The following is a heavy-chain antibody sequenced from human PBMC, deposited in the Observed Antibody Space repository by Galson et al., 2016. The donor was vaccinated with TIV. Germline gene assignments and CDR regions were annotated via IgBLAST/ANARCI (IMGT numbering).Heavy chain of an antibody. CDR1: GYTLTDLS. CDR3: ATSRGRYFDWLFGY. Sequence: SVKVSCKVSGYTLTDLSMHWVRQAPGKGLEWMGGFDPEDGETIYAQKFQGRVTMTEDTSTDTAYMELSSLRSEDTAVYYCATSRGRYFDWLFGYWGQGTLVTVSS. J-gene: IGHJ4*02. D-gene: IGHD3-9*01. CDR2: FDPEDGET. V-gene: IGHV1-24*01.